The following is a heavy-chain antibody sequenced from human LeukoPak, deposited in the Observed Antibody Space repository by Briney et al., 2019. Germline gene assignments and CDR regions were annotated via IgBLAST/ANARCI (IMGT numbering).Heavy chain of an antibody. J-gene: IGHJ4*02. CDR1: GYTFTGCY. CDR3: ARQTGTTMVRVDY. V-gene: IGHV1-2*02. CDR2: INPNSGGT. D-gene: IGHD3-10*01. Sequence: GASVKVSCKASGYTFTGCYMHWVRQAPGQGLECMGWINPNSGGTNYAQKFQGRVTMTRDTSISTAYMELSRLRSDDTAVYYCARQTGTTMVRVDYWAQGTLVTVSS.